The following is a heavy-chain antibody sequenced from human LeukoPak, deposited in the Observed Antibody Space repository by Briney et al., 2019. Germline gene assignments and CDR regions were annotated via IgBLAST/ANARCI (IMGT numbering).Heavy chain of an antibody. CDR3: ARGEGCCSSTSCYSFDP. D-gene: IGHD2-2*01. J-gene: IGHJ5*02. CDR2: INPNSGGT. V-gene: IGHV1-2*02. Sequence: GASVKVSCKASGYTFTGYYMHWVRQAPGQGLEWMGWINPNSGGTNYAQKFQGRVTMTRDTSISTAYMELSRLRSDDTAVYYCARGEGCCSSTSCYSFDPWGQGTLVTVSS. CDR1: GYTFTGYY.